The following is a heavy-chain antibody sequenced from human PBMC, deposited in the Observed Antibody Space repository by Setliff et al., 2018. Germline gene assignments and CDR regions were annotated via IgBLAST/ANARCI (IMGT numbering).Heavy chain of an antibody. D-gene: IGHD3-3*01. V-gene: IGHV4-38-2*02. CDR2: INHSGTT. J-gene: IGHJ6*03. Sequence: SETLSLTCTVSGYSISSGYYWGWIRQSPGKGLEWIGSINHSGTTYYNPSLESRVAISVDASKKQFSLKLTSVTAADTAVYYCARMSGFLYMDVWGKGTTVTVSS. CDR1: GYSISSGYY. CDR3: ARMSGFLYMDV.